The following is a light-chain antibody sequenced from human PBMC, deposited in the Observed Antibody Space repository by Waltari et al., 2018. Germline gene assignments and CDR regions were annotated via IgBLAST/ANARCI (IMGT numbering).Light chain of an antibody. V-gene: IGKV3-11*01. J-gene: IGKJ4*01. CDR1: TTISNY. CDR3: QQRYDWPLT. CDR2: DAS. Sequence: EIVLTQSPATLSLSPGERATLSCRASTTISNYLAWYQQKPGQAPRVLIYDASNRAAGIPARFSGSGSGTDFTLTISSLEPEDFAVYYCQQRYDWPLTFGGGTKVEIK.